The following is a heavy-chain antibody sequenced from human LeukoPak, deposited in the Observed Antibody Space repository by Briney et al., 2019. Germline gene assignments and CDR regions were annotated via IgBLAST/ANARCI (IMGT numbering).Heavy chain of an antibody. CDR1: GYTFTSFG. D-gene: IGHD6-19*01. V-gene: IGHV1-18*01. J-gene: IGHJ4*02. Sequence: PGASVKVSCKASGYTFTSFGISWVRQAPGQGLEWMGWISAYNANTNFAQNLQGRVTMTTDTSTSTAYMELRSLRSDDTAVYYCARVQGSSGWYIFDYWGQGTLVTVSS. CDR3: ARVQGSSGWYIFDY. CDR2: ISAYNANT.